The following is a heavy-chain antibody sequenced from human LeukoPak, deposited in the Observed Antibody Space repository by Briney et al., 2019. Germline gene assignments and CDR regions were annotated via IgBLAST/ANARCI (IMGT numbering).Heavy chain of an antibody. V-gene: IGHV3-30-3*01. J-gene: IGHJ4*02. D-gene: IGHD4-17*01. CDR2: ISYDGSNK. CDR3: ARDPATVTTLLEPYYFDY. Sequence: QPGRSLRLSCAASGFTFSSYAMHWVRQAPGKGLEWVAVISYDGSNKYYADSVKGRFTISRDNSKNTLYLQMNSLRAEDTAVYYCARDPATVTTLLEPYYFDYWGQGTLVTVSS. CDR1: GFTFSSYA.